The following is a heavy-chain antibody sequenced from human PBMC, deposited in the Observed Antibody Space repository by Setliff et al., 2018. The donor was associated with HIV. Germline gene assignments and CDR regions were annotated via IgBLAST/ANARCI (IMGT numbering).Heavy chain of an antibody. D-gene: IGHD6-25*01. CDR2: IYTSGST. CDR3: ARREGAASYWHFDL. CDR1: GGSISSYY. V-gene: IGHV4-4*07. Sequence: SETLSLTCTVSGGSISSYYWSWIRQPAGKGLEWIGRIYTSGSTNYNPSLKSRVTMSVDTSKNQFSLKLSSVTAADTAAYYCARREGAASYWHFDLWGRGIMVTVSS. J-gene: IGHJ2*01.